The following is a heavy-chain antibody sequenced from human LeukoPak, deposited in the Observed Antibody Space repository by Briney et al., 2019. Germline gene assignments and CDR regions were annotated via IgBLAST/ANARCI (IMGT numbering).Heavy chain of an antibody. CDR1: GFTFGDYA. CDR2: IRSKAYGGTT. D-gene: IGHD3-22*01. CDR3: TTPYYYDSSGYDSDWLVDI. Sequence: GGSLRLSCTASGFTFGDYAMSWVRQAPGKGLEWVGFIRSKAYGGTTEYAASVKGRFTISRDDSKSIAYLQMNSLKTEDTAVYYCTTPYYYDSSGYDSDWLVDIWGQGTMVTVSS. V-gene: IGHV3-49*04. J-gene: IGHJ3*02.